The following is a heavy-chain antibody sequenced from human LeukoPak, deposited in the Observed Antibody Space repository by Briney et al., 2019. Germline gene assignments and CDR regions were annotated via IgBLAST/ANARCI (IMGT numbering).Heavy chain of an antibody. CDR2: INPNSGGT. CDR3: ARAAVDTAMVTH. D-gene: IGHD5-18*01. J-gene: IGHJ4*02. Sequence: MGWINPNSGGTNYAQKFQGRVTMTRDTSISTAYMELSRLRSDDTAVYYCARAAVDTAMVTHWGQGTLVTVSS. V-gene: IGHV1-2*02.